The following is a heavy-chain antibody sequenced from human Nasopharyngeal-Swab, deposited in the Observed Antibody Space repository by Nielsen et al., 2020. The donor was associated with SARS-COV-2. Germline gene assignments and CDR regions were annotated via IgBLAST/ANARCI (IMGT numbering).Heavy chain of an antibody. CDR1: GYTFTSYG. Sequence: ASVKVSCKASGYTFTSYGISWVRQAPGQGLEWMGWISAYNGNTNYAQKLQGRVTMTTDTPTSTAYMELSSLRSEDTAVYYCAMEASGDGMDVWGQGTTVTVSS. D-gene: IGHD6-25*01. J-gene: IGHJ6*02. CDR2: ISAYNGNT. CDR3: AMEASGDGMDV. V-gene: IGHV1-18*01.